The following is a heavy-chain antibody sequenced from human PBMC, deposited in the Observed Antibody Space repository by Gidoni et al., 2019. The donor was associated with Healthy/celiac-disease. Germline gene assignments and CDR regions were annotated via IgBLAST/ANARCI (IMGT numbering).Heavy chain of an antibody. J-gene: IGHJ4*02. Sequence: QVQLVESGGGVVQPGRSLSLSCAASGFTFSSYAMHWVRQAPGKGLEWVAVISYDGSNKYYADSVKGRFTISRDNSKNTLYLQMNSLRAEDTAVYYCARGYSSCDYWGQGTLVTVSS. D-gene: IGHD6-13*01. CDR2: ISYDGSNK. CDR3: ARGYSSCDY. CDR1: GFTFSSYA. V-gene: IGHV3-30*04.